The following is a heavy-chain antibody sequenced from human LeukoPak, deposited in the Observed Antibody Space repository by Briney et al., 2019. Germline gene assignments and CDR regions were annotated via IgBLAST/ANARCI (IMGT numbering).Heavy chain of an antibody. J-gene: IGHJ4*02. Sequence: SETPSLTCTVSGGSISSYYWSWIRQPPGKGLEWIGYIYYSGSTNYNPSLKSRVTISVDTSKNQFSLKLSSVTAADTAVYYCASLARDILTGYLVDYWGQGTLVTVSS. CDR3: ASLARDILTGYLVDY. CDR1: GGSISSYY. CDR2: IYYSGST. V-gene: IGHV4-59*01. D-gene: IGHD3-9*01.